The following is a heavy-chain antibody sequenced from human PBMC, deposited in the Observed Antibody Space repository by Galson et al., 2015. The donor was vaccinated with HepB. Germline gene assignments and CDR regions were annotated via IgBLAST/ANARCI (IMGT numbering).Heavy chain of an antibody. V-gene: IGHV3-30*02. CDR1: GFTFSSDG. Sequence: SLRLSSGSSGFTFSSDGMHWVRQARCKDLVAMACIRYDGTNKYYADSVKGRFTISRDNSKNTLYLQMNSLRAEDTAVYYCANLLEKVGYYDSSGYYYPPPSDAFDIWGQGTMVTVSS. J-gene: IGHJ3*02. D-gene: IGHD3-22*01. CDR3: ANLLEKVGYYDSSGYYYPPPSDAFDI. CDR2: IRYDGTNK.